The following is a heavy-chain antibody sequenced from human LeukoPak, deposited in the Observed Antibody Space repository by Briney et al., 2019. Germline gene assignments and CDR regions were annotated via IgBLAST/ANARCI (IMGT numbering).Heavy chain of an antibody. Sequence: ASVKVSCKASGYTFTGYYMHWVRQAPGQGLEWMGWINPNSGGTNYAQKFQGRVTMTRDTSISTAYMELSRLRPDDTAVYYCARDREDSSTSFDYWGQGTLVTVSS. CDR3: ARDREDSSTSFDY. V-gene: IGHV1-2*02. CDR2: INPNSGGT. J-gene: IGHJ4*02. CDR1: GYTFTGYY. D-gene: IGHD6-13*01.